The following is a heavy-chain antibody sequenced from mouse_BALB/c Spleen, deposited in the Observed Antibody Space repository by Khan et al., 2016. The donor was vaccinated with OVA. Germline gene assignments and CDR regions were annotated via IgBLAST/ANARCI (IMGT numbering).Heavy chain of an antibody. D-gene: IGHD1-1*01. J-gene: IGHJ2*01. CDR3: TRRGLRWDFDY. CDR2: INPSTGYT. CDR1: GYTFINYW. Sequence: VQLQQSGAELAKPGASVKMSCKASGYTFINYWILWVKQRPGQGLEWIGYINPSTGYTEYTQNFKEKAKLTADKSSSTAYMQLSSLTSEDSAVYYCTRRGLRWDFDYWGQGITLTVSS. V-gene: IGHV1-7*01.